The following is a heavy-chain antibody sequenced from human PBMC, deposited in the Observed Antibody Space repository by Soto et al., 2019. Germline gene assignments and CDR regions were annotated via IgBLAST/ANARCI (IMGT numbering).Heavy chain of an antibody. D-gene: IGHD3-22*01. CDR2: ISSSGSTI. CDR3: ARDPAPAITMIVVASPAFDI. V-gene: IGHV3-48*03. CDR1: GFTFISYE. J-gene: IGHJ3*02. Sequence: GSLRLSCAASGFTFISYEINCVRHSPLKWREWVSYISSSGSTIYYADSVKGRFTISRDNAKNSLYLQMNSLRAEDTAVYYCARDPAPAITMIVVASPAFDIWGQGTMVTVSS.